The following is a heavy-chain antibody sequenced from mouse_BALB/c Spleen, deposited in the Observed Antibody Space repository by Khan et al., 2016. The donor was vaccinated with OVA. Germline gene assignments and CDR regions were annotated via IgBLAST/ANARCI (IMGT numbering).Heavy chain of an antibody. CDR1: GYTFTNYG. V-gene: IGHV9-3-1*01. CDR2: INTYTGEP. CDR3: ASVGNYWYFDV. D-gene: IGHD2-1*01. Sequence: QIQLVQSGPELKKPGETVKISCKASGYTFTNYGMNWVKQAPGKGLKWMGWINTYTGEPTYGDDLKGRFAFSLETSANTAYLQINNLKNEDTATYFCASVGNYWYFDVWGAGTTVTVSS. J-gene: IGHJ1*01.